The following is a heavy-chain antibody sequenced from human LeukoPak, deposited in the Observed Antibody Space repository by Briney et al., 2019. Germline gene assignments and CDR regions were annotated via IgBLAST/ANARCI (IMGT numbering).Heavy chain of an antibody. Sequence: PGGSLRLSCEASGFTFSTYWMSWVRQAPGKGLEWVANIEQDGSETYYVDSVKGRFAISRDNAKYSLFLQMNSLRAEDTAVYYCARDLGAAAWFDPWGQGTLVTVSS. D-gene: IGHD6-13*01. CDR2: IEQDGSET. V-gene: IGHV3-7*01. J-gene: IGHJ5*02. CDR1: GFTFSTYW. CDR3: ARDLGAAAWFDP.